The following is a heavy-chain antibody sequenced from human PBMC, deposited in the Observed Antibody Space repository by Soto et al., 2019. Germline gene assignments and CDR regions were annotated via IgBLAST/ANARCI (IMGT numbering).Heavy chain of an antibody. V-gene: IGHV1-18*01. J-gene: IGHJ4*02. CDR1: GYTFTSYG. Sequence: EVSVKVCCKAPGYTFTSYGISWVRHAPGKGLEWMGWISAYNGNTNYAQKLQGRVTMTTDTSTSTAYMELRSLRSDDTAVYYCARIRGLLRFLEWFSMDFDYWGQGTLVTVSS. CDR2: ISAYNGNT. D-gene: IGHD3-3*01. CDR3: ARIRGLLRFLEWFSMDFDY.